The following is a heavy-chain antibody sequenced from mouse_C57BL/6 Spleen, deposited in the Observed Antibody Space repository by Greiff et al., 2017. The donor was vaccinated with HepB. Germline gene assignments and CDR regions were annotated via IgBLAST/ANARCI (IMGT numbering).Heavy chain of an antibody. Sequence: QVQLQQPGAELVKPGASVKLSCKASGYSFTSYWMHWVKQRPGQGLEWIGMIHPNSGSTNYNEKFKGKATLTVDKSSSTAYMQLSSLTSEDSAVYYCARLYYGVSSGFGYWGQGTLVTVSA. V-gene: IGHV1-64*01. J-gene: IGHJ3*01. D-gene: IGHD1-1*01. CDR2: IHPNSGST. CDR1: GYSFTSYW. CDR3: ARLYYGVSSGFGY.